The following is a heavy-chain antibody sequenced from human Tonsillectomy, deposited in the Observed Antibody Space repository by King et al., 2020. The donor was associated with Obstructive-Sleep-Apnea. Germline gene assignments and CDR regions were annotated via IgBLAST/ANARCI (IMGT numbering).Heavy chain of an antibody. Sequence: VQLVESGGGLVKPGGSLRLSCAASGFTFSNAWMSWVRQAPGKGLEWVGRIKSKTDGGTTDYAAPVKGRFTISRDDSKNTLYLQMNSLKTEDTAVYYCTTESYDYVWGSYRQELDYWGQGTLVTVSS. CDR2: IKSKTDGGTT. CDR3: TTESYDYVWGSYRQELDY. CDR1: GFTFSNAW. D-gene: IGHD3-16*02. V-gene: IGHV3-15*01. J-gene: IGHJ4*02.